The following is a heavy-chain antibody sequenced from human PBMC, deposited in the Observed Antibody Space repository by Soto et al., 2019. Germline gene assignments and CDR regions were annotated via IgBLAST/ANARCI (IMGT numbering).Heavy chain of an antibody. CDR2: ISYDGSNK. Sequence: LVESGGGVVQPGRSLRLSCAASGFTFSSYAMHWVRQAPGKGLEWVAVISYDGSNKYYADSVKGRFTISRDNSKNTLYLQMNSLRAEDTAVYYCARDVRDGYNANWYFDLWGRGTLVTVSS. V-gene: IGHV3-30-3*01. D-gene: IGHD5-12*01. CDR3: ARDVRDGYNANWYFDL. J-gene: IGHJ2*01. CDR1: GFTFSSYA.